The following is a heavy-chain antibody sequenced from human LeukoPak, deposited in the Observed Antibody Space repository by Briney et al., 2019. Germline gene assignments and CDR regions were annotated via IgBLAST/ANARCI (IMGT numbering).Heavy chain of an antibody. V-gene: IGHV3-30*18. Sequence: AGGSLRLSCAASGFTFSNAWMSWVRQAPGKGLEWVAVVSYDGSNKYYADSVKGRFTIPRDNSENTLYLQMNSLRAEDTALYYCAKVGPYDILTGYYSIWGQGTLVTVSS. CDR2: VSYDGSNK. J-gene: IGHJ4*02. CDR3: AKVGPYDILTGYYSI. CDR1: GFTFSNAW. D-gene: IGHD3-9*01.